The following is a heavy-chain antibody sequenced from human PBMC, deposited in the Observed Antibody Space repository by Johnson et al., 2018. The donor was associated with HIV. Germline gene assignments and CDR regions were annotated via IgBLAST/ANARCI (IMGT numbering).Heavy chain of an antibody. CDR1: GFTFSSYA. D-gene: IGHD2-21*01. Sequence: VQLVESGGGVVQPGRSLRLSCEASGFTFSSYAMHWVRQAPGKGLEWVAVISYDGSNKYYADSVKGRFTISRDNSKNTLYLQMNSLRSEDTAVYYCARGGHCGGDCAGAKQALDIWGQGTRVTVYS. J-gene: IGHJ3*02. V-gene: IGHV3-30*04. CDR2: ISYDGSNK. CDR3: ARGGHCGGDCAGAKQALDI.